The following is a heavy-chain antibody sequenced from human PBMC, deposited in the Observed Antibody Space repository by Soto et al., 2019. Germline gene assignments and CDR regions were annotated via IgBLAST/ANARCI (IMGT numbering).Heavy chain of an antibody. Sequence: SETLSLTCAVSGGSISSGGYSWSWIRQPPGKGLEWIGYIYHSGSTYYNPSLKSRVTVSVDRSKNQFSLKLSSVTAADTAVYYCARAEIQLWRQVSWFDPWGQGTLVTVSS. D-gene: IGHD5-18*01. V-gene: IGHV4-30-2*01. CDR2: IYHSGST. CDR3: ARAEIQLWRQVSWFDP. J-gene: IGHJ5*02. CDR1: GGSISSGGYS.